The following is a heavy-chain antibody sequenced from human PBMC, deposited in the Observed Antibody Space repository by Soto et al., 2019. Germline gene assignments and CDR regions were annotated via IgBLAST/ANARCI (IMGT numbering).Heavy chain of an antibody. Sequence: QVQLVESGGGVVQPGRSLRLSCAASGFTFSSYAMHWVRQAPGKGLEWVAVISYDGSNKYYADSVNGRFTISRDNSKNTLYLQMNSLRAEDTAVYYCARDGRDDFWSWGYYFDYWGQGTLVTVSS. D-gene: IGHD3-3*01. CDR3: ARDGRDDFWSWGYYFDY. J-gene: IGHJ4*02. CDR1: GFTFSSYA. CDR2: ISYDGSNK. V-gene: IGHV3-30-3*01.